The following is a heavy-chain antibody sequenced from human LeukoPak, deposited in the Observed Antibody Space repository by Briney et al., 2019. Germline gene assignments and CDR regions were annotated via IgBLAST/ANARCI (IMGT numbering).Heavy chain of an antibody. V-gene: IGHV4-59*01. D-gene: IGHD5-24*01. CDR2: IYYSGST. J-gene: IGHJ4*02. CDR3: ARGRSIDGYNRFDY. CDR1: GGSISSYY. Sequence: PSETLSLTCTVSGGSISSYYWSWIRQPPGKGLEWIGYIYYSGSTNYNPSLKSRVTISVDTSKNQFSLKLSSVTAADTAVYYCARGRSIDGYNRFDYWGQGTLVTVSS.